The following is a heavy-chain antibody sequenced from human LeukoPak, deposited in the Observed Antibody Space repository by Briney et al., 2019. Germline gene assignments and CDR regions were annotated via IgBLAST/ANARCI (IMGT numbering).Heavy chain of an antibody. CDR1: GFTFSSYS. Sequence: GGSLRLSCAASGFTFSSYSMNWVRQAPGKGLEWVSSISSSSYIYYADSVKGRFTISRDNAKNSLYLQMNSLRAEDTAVYYCAKANGRIWYYFDYWGQGTLVTVSS. D-gene: IGHD2-8*02. V-gene: IGHV3-21*01. J-gene: IGHJ4*02. CDR2: ISSSSYI. CDR3: AKANGRIWYYFDY.